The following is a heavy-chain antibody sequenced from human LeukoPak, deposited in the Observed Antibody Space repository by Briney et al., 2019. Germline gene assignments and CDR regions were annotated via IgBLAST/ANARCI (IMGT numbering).Heavy chain of an antibody. V-gene: IGHV4-39*01. J-gene: IGHJ6*03. D-gene: IGHD7-27*01. Sequence: SETLSLTCTVSGGSISSSSYYWGWIRQPPGKGLEWIGSIYYSGSTYYNPSLKSRVTISVDTSKNQFSLKLSSVTAADTAVYYCARQANPNTMWGPHLVYYYYYYMDVWGKGTTVTISS. CDR1: GGSISSSSYY. CDR3: ARQANPNTMWGPHLVYYYYYYMDV. CDR2: IYYSGST.